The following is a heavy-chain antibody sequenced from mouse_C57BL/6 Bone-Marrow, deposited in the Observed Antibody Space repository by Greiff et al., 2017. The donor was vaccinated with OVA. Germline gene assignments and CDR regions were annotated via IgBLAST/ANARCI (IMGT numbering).Heavy chain of an antibody. CDR1: GYTFTSYW. Sequence: QVQLQQPGAELVKPGASVKLSCKASGYTFTSYWMHWVKQRPGRGLEWIGRIDPNSGGTKYNEKFKRKATLTVDKPSSTAYMQLSCLTSKDSAVYYCARSGYDYDRFDYWGQGTTLTVSS. D-gene: IGHD2-4*01. J-gene: IGHJ2*01. CDR2: IDPNSGGT. V-gene: IGHV1-72*01. CDR3: ARSGYDYDRFDY.